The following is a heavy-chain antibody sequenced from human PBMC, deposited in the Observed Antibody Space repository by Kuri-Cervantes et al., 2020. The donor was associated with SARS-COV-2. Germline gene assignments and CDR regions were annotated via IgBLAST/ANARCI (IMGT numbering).Heavy chain of an antibody. D-gene: IGHD6-13*01. CDR1: GGSISSYY. J-gene: IGHJ6*02. Sequence: SETLSLTCTVSGGSISSYYWSWIRQPPGKGLEWIGYIYYSGSTNYNPSLKSRVTISVDTSKNQFSLKLSSVTAADTAVYYCARDRWQQPRPYYYYGMDVWGQGTTVTVSS. CDR2: IYYSGST. CDR3: ARDRWQQPRPYYYYGMDV. V-gene: IGHV4-59*12.